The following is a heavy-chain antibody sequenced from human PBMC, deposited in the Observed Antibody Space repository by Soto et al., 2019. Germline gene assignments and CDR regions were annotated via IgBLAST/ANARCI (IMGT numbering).Heavy chain of an antibody. V-gene: IGHV4-34*01. CDR2: VNHSGEA. Sequence: PSETLSLTCGVYGGSFRNYYWIWVRQPPGKGLEWLGEVNHSGEATYNPSLQSRVTISLDTTNNPFSLKMTSVTAADTAIYFCARSERSSMSWSVSWGQGPQATSSS. CDR3: ARSERSSMSWSVS. CDR1: GGSFRNYY. J-gene: IGHJ5*01. D-gene: IGHD3-10*02.